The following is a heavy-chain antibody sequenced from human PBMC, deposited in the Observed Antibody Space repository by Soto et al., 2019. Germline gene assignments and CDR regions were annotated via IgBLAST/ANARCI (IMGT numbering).Heavy chain of an antibody. D-gene: IGHD6-19*01. CDR3: AGRVQWAWCDP. V-gene: IGHV4-59*01. J-gene: IGHJ5*02. CDR1: GGSISSYY. CDR2: IYYSGST. Sequence: QVQLQESGPGLVKPSETLSLTCTVSGGSISSYYWSWIRQPPGKGLEWIGYIYYSGSTNYNPSLNGGVPISVDTSTNQFSLKLSSVTAAHTAVYYCAGRVQWAWCDPWGPGTLVTVSS.